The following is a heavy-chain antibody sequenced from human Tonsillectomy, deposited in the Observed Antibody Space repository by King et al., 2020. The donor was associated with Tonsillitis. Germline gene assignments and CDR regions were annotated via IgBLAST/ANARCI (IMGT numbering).Heavy chain of an antibody. D-gene: IGHD4/OR15-4a*01. CDR3: ARDSAGSLEY. J-gene: IGHJ4*02. V-gene: IGHV3-7*01. Sequence: VQLVESGGGLVQPGGSLRLSCAASGFTFRTYWMGWVRQAPGKGLEGVANINQEGSGKQYVDYVRGRFAISRDNAKSSVYLQVNSLRGEDTAVYYCARDSAGSLEYWGQGTLVTVSS. CDR2: INQEGSGK. CDR1: GFTFRTYW.